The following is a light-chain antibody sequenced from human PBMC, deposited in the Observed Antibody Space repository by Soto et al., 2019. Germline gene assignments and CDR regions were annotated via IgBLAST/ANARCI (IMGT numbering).Light chain of an antibody. CDR2: GNN. V-gene: IGLV1-40*01. CDR3: QSYDSSLNGVV. Sequence: QSVLTQPPSVSGAPGQRVTISCTGSSSYIGAGYDVHWYQQLPGTAPKLLIYGNNNRPSGVPDRFSGSKSGTSASLAITGLQAEDEADYYCQSYDSSLNGVVFGGGTKLTVL. CDR1: SSYIGAGYD. J-gene: IGLJ2*01.